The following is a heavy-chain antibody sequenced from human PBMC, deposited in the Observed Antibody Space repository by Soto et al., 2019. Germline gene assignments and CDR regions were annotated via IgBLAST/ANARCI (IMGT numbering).Heavy chain of an antibody. Sequence: GGSLRLSCAASGFTVSSNYMSWVRQAPGKGLEWVSVIYSGGSTYYADSVKGRFTISRDNSKNTLYLQMSSLTAEDTAVYYCVKGEYYYYTTGYYPFDHWGQGTLVTVSS. CDR2: IYSGGST. CDR1: GFTVSSNY. CDR3: VKGEYYYYTTGYYPFDH. J-gene: IGHJ4*02. V-gene: IGHV3-53*05. D-gene: IGHD3-22*01.